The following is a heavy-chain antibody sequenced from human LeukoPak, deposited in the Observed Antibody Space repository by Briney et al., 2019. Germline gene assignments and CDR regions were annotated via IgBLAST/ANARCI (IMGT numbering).Heavy chain of an antibody. CDR1: GFTFSIYA. CDR2: ISSSGGDT. D-gene: IGHD3-3*01. J-gene: IGHJ5*02. Sequence: GGSLRLSCAASGFTFSIYAMSWVRQAPGKGLEWVSVISSSGGDTYYADSVKGRFTISRDNSKNTLYLQMNSLRAEDTAVYYCAKVPSISRWFDPWGQGTLVSVSS. CDR3: AKVPSISRWFDP. V-gene: IGHV3-23*01.